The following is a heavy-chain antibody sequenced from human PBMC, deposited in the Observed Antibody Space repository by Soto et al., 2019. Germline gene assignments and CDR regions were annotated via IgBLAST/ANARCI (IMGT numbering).Heavy chain of an antibody. CDR1: GGNPSNSA. Sequence: ASVKVSCKASGGNPSNSAISWVRQAPGQGLEWMGGIIPVFGIISHAQNFQGRVTITADESTSTAYMELSSLRSEDTAVYFCAGGRIVVAGSSAYYSMDVWGQGTTVTVSS. V-gene: IGHV1-69*13. D-gene: IGHD6-19*01. CDR2: IIPVFGII. J-gene: IGHJ6*02. CDR3: AGGRIVVAGSSAYYSMDV.